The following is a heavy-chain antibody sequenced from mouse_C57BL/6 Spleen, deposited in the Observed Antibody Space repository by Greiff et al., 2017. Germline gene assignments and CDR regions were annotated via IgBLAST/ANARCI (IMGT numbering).Heavy chain of an antibody. CDR3: TTRSITTVVADAMDY. CDR2: IDPENGDT. J-gene: IGHJ4*01. V-gene: IGHV14-4*01. CDR1: GFNIKDDY. D-gene: IGHD1-1*01. Sequence: EVQLQQSGAELVRPGASVKLSCTASGFNIKDDYMHWVKQRPEQGLEWIGWIDPENGDTEYASKFQGKATITADTSSNTAYLQLRSLTSEVTAVYYCTTRSITTVVADAMDYWGQGTSVTVSS.